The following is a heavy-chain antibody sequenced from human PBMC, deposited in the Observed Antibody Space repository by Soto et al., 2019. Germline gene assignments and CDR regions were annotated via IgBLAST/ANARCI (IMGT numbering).Heavy chain of an antibody. V-gene: IGHV3-23*01. D-gene: IGHD3-10*01. CDR1: GFPFNSYA. CDR3: AMDLGVSQVRAIMLS. J-gene: IGHJ4*02. CDR2: ISATGDTT. Sequence: EVQLLESGGGLVQPGGSLRISCAASGFPFNSYAMNWVRQAPGKGLEWVSGISATGDTTYHADSVKGRFTVSRENPNHTLYLQMRRPRAEDTAVHYCAMDLGVSQVRAIMLSWGPGTLVTVSS.